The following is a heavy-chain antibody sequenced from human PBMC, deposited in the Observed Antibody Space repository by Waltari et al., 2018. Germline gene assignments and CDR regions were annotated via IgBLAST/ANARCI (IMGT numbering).Heavy chain of an antibody. V-gene: IGHV4-39*01. CDR2: VSYRGTT. CDR3: ATYIGASVGTAAFDV. CDR1: GVSITSNRHY. Sequence: QLQLQESGPRLVRPSETLSLICRVSGVSITSNRHYWAWIRQSPGQGLECLGTVSYRGTTYTSPSLKSRVSVSRDTSKNQVSLILGSVTAADMAVYYCATYIGASVGTAAFDVWGQGTMVTVSS. D-gene: IGHD5-12*01. J-gene: IGHJ3*01.